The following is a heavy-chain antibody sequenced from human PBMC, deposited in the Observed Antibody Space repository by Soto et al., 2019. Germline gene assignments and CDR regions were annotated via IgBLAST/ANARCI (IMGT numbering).Heavy chain of an antibody. J-gene: IGHJ6*02. CDR3: ARALEPPYYYYYGMDV. D-gene: IGHD1-1*01. CDR1: GYTFTSYA. V-gene: IGHV1-69*06. CDR2: IIPIFGTA. Sequence: GASVKVSCKASGYTFTSYAMHWVRQAPGQRLEWMGGIIPIFGTANYAQKFQGRVTITADKSTSTAYMELSSLRSEDTAVYYCARALEPPYYYYYGMDVWGQGTTVTVSS.